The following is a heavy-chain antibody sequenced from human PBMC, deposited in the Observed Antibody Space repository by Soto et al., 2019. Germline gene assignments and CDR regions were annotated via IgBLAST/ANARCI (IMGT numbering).Heavy chain of an antibody. CDR1: GFTFSSYA. Sequence: GGSLRLSCAASGFTFSSYAMSWVRQAPGKGLEWVSAISGSGGSTYYAEYVKGRITISRNNSKNTLYLQMNSLRAEDTALYYCAKDDYDILTGYFPLSGFDYWGQGTLVTVSS. J-gene: IGHJ4*02. CDR3: AKDDYDILTGYFPLSGFDY. CDR2: ISGSGGST. D-gene: IGHD3-9*01. V-gene: IGHV3-23*01.